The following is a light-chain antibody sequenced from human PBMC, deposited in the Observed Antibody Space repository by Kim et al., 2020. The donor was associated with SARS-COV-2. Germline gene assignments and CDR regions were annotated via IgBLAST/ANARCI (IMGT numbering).Light chain of an antibody. Sequence: DIQLTQSPSFLSASVGDRVTITCRASHDISDRLAWYQQRPGTAPKLLILAASTLHAGVPSRFSGGGTGTEFSLTIDSLQPEDFATYSCQQVKLHPSFGPGTKVDIK. CDR2: AAS. V-gene: IGKV1-9*01. J-gene: IGKJ3*01. CDR1: HDISDR. CDR3: QQVKLHPS.